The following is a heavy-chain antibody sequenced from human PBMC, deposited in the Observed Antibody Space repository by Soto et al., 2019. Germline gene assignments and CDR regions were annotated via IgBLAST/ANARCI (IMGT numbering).Heavy chain of an antibody. J-gene: IGHJ6*02. CDR3: ARRRAAYYYDSSPRVDV. V-gene: IGHV4-39*01. CDR2: IYYSGST. CDR1: GGSISSSSYY. D-gene: IGHD3-22*01. Sequence: PSETLSLTCTVSGGSISSSSYYWGWIRQPPGKGLEWIGSIYYSGSTYYNPSLKSRVTISVDTSKNQFSLKLSSVTAADTAVYYCARRRAAYYYDSSPRVDVWGQGTTVTVSS.